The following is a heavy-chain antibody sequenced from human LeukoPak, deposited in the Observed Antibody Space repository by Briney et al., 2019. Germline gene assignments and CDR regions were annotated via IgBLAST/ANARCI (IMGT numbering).Heavy chain of an antibody. Sequence: ASVKVSCKVSGYTLTELSMHWVRQAPGKGLEWMGGFDPEDGETIYAQKFQGRVTMTEDTSTDTAYMELSSLRSEDTAVYYCATASWREGHGGAFDIWGQGTMVTVSS. V-gene: IGHV1-24*01. CDR2: FDPEDGET. D-gene: IGHD6-13*01. CDR3: ATASWREGHGGAFDI. J-gene: IGHJ3*02. CDR1: GYTLTELS.